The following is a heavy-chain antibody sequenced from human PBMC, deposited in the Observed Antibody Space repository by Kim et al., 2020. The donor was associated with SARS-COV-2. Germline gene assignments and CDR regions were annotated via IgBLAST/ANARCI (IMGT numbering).Heavy chain of an antibody. D-gene: IGHD5-12*01. CDR3: ARHGGYDYYFDY. V-gene: IGHV5-10-1*01. J-gene: IGHJ4*02. Sequence: YSPSFQGHVTISADKSISTAYLQWSSLKASDTAMYYCARHGGYDYYFDYWGQGALVTVSA.